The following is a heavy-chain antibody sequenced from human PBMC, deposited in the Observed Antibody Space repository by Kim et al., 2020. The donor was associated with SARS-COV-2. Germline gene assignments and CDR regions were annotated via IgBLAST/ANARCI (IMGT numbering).Heavy chain of an antibody. V-gene: IGHV3-23*01. J-gene: IGHJ6*02. D-gene: IGHD3-10*01. Sequence: GGSLRLSCAASGFTFSSYAMSWVRQAPGKGLEWVSAISGSGGSTYYADSVKGRFTISRDNSKNTLYLQMNSLRAEDTAVYYCAKDYYGSGSPKYGMDVWGQGTTDTVSS. CDR2: ISGSGGST. CDR1: GFTFSSYA. CDR3: AKDYYGSGSPKYGMDV.